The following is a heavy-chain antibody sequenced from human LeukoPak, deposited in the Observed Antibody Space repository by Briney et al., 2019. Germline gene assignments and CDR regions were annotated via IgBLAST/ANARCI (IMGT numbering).Heavy chain of an antibody. CDR3: ASYSSSWWGGRGHFDY. D-gene: IGHD6-13*01. Sequence: GGSLRLSCAASGFTFDDYAMHWVRQAPGKGLEWVSGISWNSGSIGYADSVKGRFTISRDNAKNSLYLQMNSLRAEDTAVYYCASYSSSWWGGRGHFDYWGQGTLVTVSS. CDR1: GFTFDDYA. J-gene: IGHJ4*02. CDR2: ISWNSGSI. V-gene: IGHV3-9*01.